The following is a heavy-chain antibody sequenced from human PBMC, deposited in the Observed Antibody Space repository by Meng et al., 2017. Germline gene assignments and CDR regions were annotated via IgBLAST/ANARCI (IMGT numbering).Heavy chain of an antibody. CDR1: GYSISSGDY. J-gene: IGHJ4*02. CDR2: IYHSGTT. CDR3: ARTLSVGYSYAVGL. D-gene: IGHD5-18*01. Sequence: SETLSLTGPVSGYSISSGDYWGWIRQPPGKGLEWIGSIYHSGTTYYNPSLKSRVTISVDTPKNQFSLKLSSVTAADTAVYYCARTLSVGYSYAVGLWGQGTLVTVSS. V-gene: IGHV4-38-2*01.